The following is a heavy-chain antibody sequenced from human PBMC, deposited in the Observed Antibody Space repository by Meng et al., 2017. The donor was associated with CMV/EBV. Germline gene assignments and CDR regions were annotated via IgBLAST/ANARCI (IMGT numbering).Heavy chain of an antibody. CDR3: ASAYYYDTSGYFDAFDI. CDR2: INPNSGGT. CDR1: GYTFTGYY. J-gene: IGHJ3*02. Sequence: ASVKVSCKASGYTFTGYYMHWVRQAPGQGLEWMGWINPNSGGTNYAQKLQGRVTMTRDTSISTAYMELSRLRSDDTAVYYCASAYYYDTSGYFDAFDIWGQGTMVTVSS. D-gene: IGHD3-22*01. V-gene: IGHV1-2*02.